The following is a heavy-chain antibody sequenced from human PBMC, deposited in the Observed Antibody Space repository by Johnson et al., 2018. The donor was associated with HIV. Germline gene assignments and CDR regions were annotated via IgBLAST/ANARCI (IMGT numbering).Heavy chain of an antibody. D-gene: IGHD1-1*01. CDR2: IKSKTDGGTT. CDR1: GFTFSNAW. J-gene: IGHJ3*01. CDR3: ARAKVNWTQGDAFDV. Sequence: VQLVESGGGLVKPGGSLRLSCAASGFTFSNAWMSWVRQAPGKGLEWVGRIKSKTDGGTTDYAAPVKGRFTISRDDSKTTLYLQMYSLRADYTAVYYCARAKVNWTQGDAFDVWGQGTMVTVAS. V-gene: IGHV3-15*01.